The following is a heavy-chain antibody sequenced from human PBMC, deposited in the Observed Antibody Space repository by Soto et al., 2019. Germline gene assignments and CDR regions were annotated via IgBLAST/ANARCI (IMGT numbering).Heavy chain of an antibody. J-gene: IGHJ4*02. CDR2: IYYSGST. D-gene: IGHD3-10*01. CDR3: ARNPGGSPFDY. V-gene: IGHV4-39*01. Sequence: SETLSLTCTVSGGSISSSSYYWGWIRQPPGKGLEWIGSIYYSGSTYYNPSLKSRVTISVDTSKNQFSLKLSSVTAADTAVYYCARNPGGSPFDYWGQGTLVTVSS. CDR1: GGSISSSSYY.